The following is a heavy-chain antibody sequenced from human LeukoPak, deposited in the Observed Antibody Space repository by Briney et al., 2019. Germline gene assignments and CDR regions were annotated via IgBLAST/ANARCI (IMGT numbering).Heavy chain of an antibody. CDR1: GYTFTGYY. CDR3: ARGDYYYYGMDV. V-gene: IGHV1-2*02. J-gene: IGHJ6*02. Sequence: ASVKVSCKASGYTFTGYYMHWVRQAPGQGLEWMGWINPNGGGTNYAQKFQGRVTMTRDTSISTAYMELSRLRSDDTAVYYCARGDYYYYGMDVWGQGTTVTVSS. CDR2: INPNGGGT.